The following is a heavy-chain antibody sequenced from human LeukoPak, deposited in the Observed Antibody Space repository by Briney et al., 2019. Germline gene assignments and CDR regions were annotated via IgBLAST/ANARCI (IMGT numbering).Heavy chain of an antibody. J-gene: IGHJ4*02. Sequence: SETLSLTCTVSGGSISSYYWSWIRQPPGKGLEWIGEINHSGSTNYNPSLKSRVTISVDTSKNQFSLKLSSVTAADTAVYYCARGRVGARTYYFDYWGQGTLVTVSS. V-gene: IGHV4-34*01. CDR2: INHSGST. D-gene: IGHD1-26*01. CDR1: GGSISSYY. CDR3: ARGRVGARTYYFDY.